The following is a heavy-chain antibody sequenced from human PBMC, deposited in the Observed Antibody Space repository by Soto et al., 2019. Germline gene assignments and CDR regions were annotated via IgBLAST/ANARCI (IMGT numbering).Heavy chain of an antibody. CDR3: ARFIEHDDILTGYSPTYYFDY. CDR2: IYYSGST. CDR1: GVSISSYY. J-gene: IGHJ4*02. Sequence: PSETLSLTCTVSGVSISSYYWSWILQPPGKGLEWIGYIYYSGSTNYNPSLKSRVTISVDTSKNQFSLKLSSVTAADTAVYYCARFIEHDDILTGYSPTYYFDYWGQGTLVTVSS. V-gene: IGHV4-59*01. D-gene: IGHD3-9*01.